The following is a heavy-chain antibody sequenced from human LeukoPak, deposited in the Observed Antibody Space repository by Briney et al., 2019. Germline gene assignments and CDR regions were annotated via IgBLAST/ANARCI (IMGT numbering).Heavy chain of an antibody. J-gene: IGHJ4*02. D-gene: IGHD3-22*01. CDR2: TSSGGELT. CDR1: GFTFSIYA. CDR3: AKDRPNYYHDNGHYYRRGGDC. Sequence: GGSLRLSCAASGFTFSIYAMSWVRQGTGKGLEWVSSTSSGGELTFCADSVKGRFTISRDNSKNTLYLQMNSLRAEDTAVYYCAKDRPNYYHDNGHYYRRGGDCWGQGTLVTVSS. V-gene: IGHV3-23*01.